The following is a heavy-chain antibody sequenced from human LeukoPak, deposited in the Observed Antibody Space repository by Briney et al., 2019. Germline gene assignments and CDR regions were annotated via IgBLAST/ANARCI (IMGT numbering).Heavy chain of an antibody. Sequence: SETLSLTCTVSGYSISSGYYWGWIRQPPGKGLEWIGEIYHSGSTNYNPSLKSRDTISVDKSKNQFSLKLSSVTAADTAVYYCAREDGGNSATFDFWGQGTLVTVSS. D-gene: IGHD4-23*01. CDR2: IYHSGST. CDR3: AREDGGNSATFDF. V-gene: IGHV4-38-2*02. J-gene: IGHJ4*02. CDR1: GYSISSGYY.